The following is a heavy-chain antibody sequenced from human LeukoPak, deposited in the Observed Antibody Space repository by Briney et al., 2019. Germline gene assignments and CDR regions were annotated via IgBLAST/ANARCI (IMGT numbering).Heavy chain of an antibody. CDR3: ARDRDGEQLSY. Sequence: SETLSLTCTVSGGSVSSGSYYWSWIRQPPGKGLEWIGYIYYSGSTNYNPSLKNRVTISVDTSKNQFSLKLSSVTAADTAVYYCARDRDGEQLSYWGQGTLVTVSS. CDR1: GGSVSSGSYY. V-gene: IGHV4-61*01. CDR2: IYYSGST. D-gene: IGHD3-10*01. J-gene: IGHJ4*02.